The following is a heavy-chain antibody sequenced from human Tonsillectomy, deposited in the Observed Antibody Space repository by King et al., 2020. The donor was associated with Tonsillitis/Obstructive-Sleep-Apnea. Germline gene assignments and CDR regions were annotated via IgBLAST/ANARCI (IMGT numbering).Heavy chain of an antibody. CDR3: AKDGGAAARRKYYMDV. D-gene: IGHD6-13*01. J-gene: IGHJ6*03. CDR2: ISWDGGST. Sequence: VQLVESGGVVVQPGGSLRLSCAASGFTFDDYTMHWVRQAPGKGLEWVSLISWDGGSTYYADSVKGRLTISRDNSKNSLYLQMNSLRTEDTALYYCAKDGGAAARRKYYMDVWGKGTTVTVSS. V-gene: IGHV3-43*01. CDR1: GFTFDDYT.